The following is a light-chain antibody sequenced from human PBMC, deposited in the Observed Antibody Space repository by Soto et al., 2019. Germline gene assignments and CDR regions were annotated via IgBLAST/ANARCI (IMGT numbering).Light chain of an antibody. CDR3: QQYDGYPYT. Sequence: DIQMTQSPSTLSASVGDRVTITCRASQTITNWLAWYQQKPGKAPKLLIYDASSLQSGVPSRFSGRGSGTEFTLTVSSLQPDDFATYYCQQYDGYPYTSGQGTKVDIK. J-gene: IGKJ2*01. V-gene: IGKV1-5*01. CDR2: DAS. CDR1: QTITNW.